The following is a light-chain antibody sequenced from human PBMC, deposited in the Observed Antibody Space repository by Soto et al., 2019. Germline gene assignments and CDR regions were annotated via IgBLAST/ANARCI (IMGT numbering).Light chain of an antibody. CDR1: ISNIGTNS. CDR3: AAWDDSLRGYV. Sequence: QSVLTQPPSASGTLGQSVTISCSGSISNIGTNSVNWYQQLPGTAPKLLIYNNNQRPSGVPDRFSGSKSGTSASLAISGLRPEDEADYYCAAWDDSLRGYVFGTGTKLTVL. V-gene: IGLV1-44*01. J-gene: IGLJ1*01. CDR2: NNN.